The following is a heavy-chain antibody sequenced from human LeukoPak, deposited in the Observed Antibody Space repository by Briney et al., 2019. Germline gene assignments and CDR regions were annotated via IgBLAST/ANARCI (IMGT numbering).Heavy chain of an antibody. J-gene: IGHJ4*02. CDR2: IYYSGST. V-gene: IGHV4-39*01. CDR3: ARLTGYDWESSYDY. D-gene: IGHD5-12*01. Sequence: SETLSLTCTVSGGFISSSSYYWGWIRQPPGKGLEWIGSIYYSGSTYYSPSLKSRVTISMDTSKNQFSLKLSSVTAADTAVYYCARLTGYDWESSYDYWGQGTLVTVSS. CDR1: GGFISSSSYY.